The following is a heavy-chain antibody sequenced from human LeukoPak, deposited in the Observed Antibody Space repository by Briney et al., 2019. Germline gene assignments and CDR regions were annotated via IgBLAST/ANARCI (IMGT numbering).Heavy chain of an antibody. CDR3: AKDPYCSSTSCYTVPD. J-gene: IGHJ4*02. Sequence: PGGSLRLSCAASGFTFSSSTMNWVRQAPGKGLEWVSSISSTSTSINYADSVKGRFTISRDNSKNTLYLQMNSLRAEDTAVYYCAKDPYCSSTSCYTVPDWGQGTLVTVSS. V-gene: IGHV3-21*04. CDR2: ISSTSTSI. D-gene: IGHD2-2*02. CDR1: GFTFSSST.